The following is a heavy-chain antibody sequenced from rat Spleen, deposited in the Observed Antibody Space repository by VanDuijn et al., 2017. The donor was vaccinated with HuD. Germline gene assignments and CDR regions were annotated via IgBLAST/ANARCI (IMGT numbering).Heavy chain of an antibody. CDR3: TTPYDAIFDY. V-gene: IGHV5-20*01. CDR2: ISYDGGST. D-gene: IGHD1-12*01. CDR1: GFTFSDYY. J-gene: IGHJ2*01. Sequence: EVQLAESGGGLVQPGRSLKLSCAASGFTFSDYYMAWVRQAPTKGLEWVASISYDGGSTYYRDSVKGRFTISRDNAKSSLYLQMDSLRSEDTATYYCTTPYDAIFDYWGQGVMVTVSS.